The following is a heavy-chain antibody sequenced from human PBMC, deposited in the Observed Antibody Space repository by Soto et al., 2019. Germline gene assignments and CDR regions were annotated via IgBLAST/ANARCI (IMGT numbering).Heavy chain of an antibody. CDR2: ISGSGGST. V-gene: IGHV3-23*01. J-gene: IGHJ4*02. D-gene: IGHD4-17*01. Sequence: GGSLRLSCAASGFTFSSYAMSWVRQAPGKGLEWVSAISGSGGSTYYADSVKGRFTISRDNSKNTLYLQMNSLRAEDTAVYYCPQVGGDLGAHYWGQGTLVTVSS. CDR3: PQVGGDLGAHY. CDR1: GFTFSSYA.